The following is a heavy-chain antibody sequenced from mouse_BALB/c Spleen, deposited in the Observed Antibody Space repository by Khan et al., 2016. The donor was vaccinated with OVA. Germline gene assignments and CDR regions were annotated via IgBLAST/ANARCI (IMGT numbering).Heavy chain of an antibody. V-gene: IGHV3-2*02. CDR2: ISYSGNI. CDR3: ARVYGGDFDY. Sequence: EVQLQEPGPGLVKPSQSLSLTCTVTGYSITSDYAWNWIRQFPGNKLEWMGYISYSGNINYNPSLKSRTSTTRDTSKNQFFLQLNSVTTEDTATYYCARVYGGDFDYWGQGTTLTVSS. J-gene: IGHJ2*01. D-gene: IGHD2-10*02. CDR1: GYSITSDYA.